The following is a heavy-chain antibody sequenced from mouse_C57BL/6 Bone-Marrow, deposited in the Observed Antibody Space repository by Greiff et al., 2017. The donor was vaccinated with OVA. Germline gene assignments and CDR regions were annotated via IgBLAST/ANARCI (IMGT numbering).Heavy chain of an antibody. J-gene: IGHJ3*01. CDR2: INPNNGGT. D-gene: IGHD2-3*01. CDR1: GYTFTDYN. Sequence: VQLKQSGPELVKPGASVKMSCKASGYTFTDYNMHWVKQSHGKSLEWIGDINPNNGGTSYNQKFKGKATLTVNKSASTAYMELRCLTSADSAVYYCASDDGSFAYWGQGTLVTVSA. CDR3: ASDDGSFAY. V-gene: IGHV1-22*01.